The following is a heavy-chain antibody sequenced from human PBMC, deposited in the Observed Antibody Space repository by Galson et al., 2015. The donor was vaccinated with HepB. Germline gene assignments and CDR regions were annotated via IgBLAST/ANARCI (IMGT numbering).Heavy chain of an antibody. CDR1: GFTFSSYG. J-gene: IGHJ6*02. CDR3: ARDYYDSSGYYYYYYGMDV. CDR2: IWYDGSNK. D-gene: IGHD3-22*01. Sequence: SLRLSCAASGFTFSSYGMHWVRQAPGKGLEWVAVIWYDGSNKYYADSVKGRFTISRDNSKNTLYLQMNSLRAEDTAVYYCARDYYDSSGYYYYYYGMDVWGQGTTVTVSS. V-gene: IGHV3-33*01.